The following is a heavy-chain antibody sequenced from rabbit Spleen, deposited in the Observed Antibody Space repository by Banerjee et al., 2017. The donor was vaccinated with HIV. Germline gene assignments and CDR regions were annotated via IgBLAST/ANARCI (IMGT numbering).Heavy chain of an antibody. J-gene: IGHJ6*01. D-gene: IGHD8-1*01. Sequence: QLEESGGDLVKPGASLTLTCIASGASFSGSSYMCWVRQAPGKGLEWIGYIDPVFGITYYANWVNGRFTISRDNAQNTLFLQLNSLTAADTATYFCARDTGTSFSTYGMDLWGQGTLVTVS. CDR1: GASFSGSSY. CDR3: ARDTGTSFSTYGMDL. CDR2: IDPVFGIT. V-gene: IGHV1S7*01.